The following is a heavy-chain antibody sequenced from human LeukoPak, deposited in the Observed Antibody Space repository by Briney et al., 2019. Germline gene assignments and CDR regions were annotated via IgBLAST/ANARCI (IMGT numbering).Heavy chain of an antibody. CDR1: GFTFTSYS. CDR3: VAQRNDVFDI. V-gene: IGHV3-23*01. CDR2: ISGGGGST. D-gene: IGHD2-2*01. J-gene: IGHJ3*02. Sequence: GGSLRLSCAASGFTFTSYSMNWVRQAPGKGLEWVSTISGGGGSTYYADSVKGRFTISRDNSKNTLYLQMSSLRAEDTAVYHCVAQRNDVFDIWGPGTMVTVS.